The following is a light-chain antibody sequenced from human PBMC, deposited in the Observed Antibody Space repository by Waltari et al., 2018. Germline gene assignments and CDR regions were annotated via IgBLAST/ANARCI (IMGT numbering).Light chain of an antibody. CDR2: KVS. Sequence: DVVMTQSPLSLPVPLGQPASISCRSSQSLVHSDGNTYLNWFQQRPGQSPRRLIYKVSNRDSGVPDRFSGSGSGTDFTLKISRVEAEDVGVYYCMQGTHWPLTFGQGTRLEIK. CDR1: QSLVHSDGNTY. J-gene: IGKJ5*01. CDR3: MQGTHWPLT. V-gene: IGKV2-30*02.